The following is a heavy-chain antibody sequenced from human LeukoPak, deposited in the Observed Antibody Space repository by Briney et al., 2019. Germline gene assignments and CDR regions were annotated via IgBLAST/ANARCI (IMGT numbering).Heavy chain of an antibody. CDR2: IIPMFGTP. J-gene: IGHJ4*02. D-gene: IGHD3-9*01. V-gene: IGHV1-69*06. CDR1: GDTFSTYA. CDR3: AKRPYDILTGYQNFDY. Sequence: GSSVKVSCKASGDTFSTYAIRWVRQAPGQGLEWMGGIIPMFGTPNYAQKFQGRVTITANKSTSTAYMEQSSLRSEDTAVYYRAKRPYDILTGYQNFDYWGQGTLVTVSS.